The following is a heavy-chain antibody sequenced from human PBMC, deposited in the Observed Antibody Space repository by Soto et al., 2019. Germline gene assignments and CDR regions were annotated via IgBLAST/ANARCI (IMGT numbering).Heavy chain of an antibody. V-gene: IGHV3-30*18. D-gene: IGHD3-22*01. CDR3: ANGDSSGFEYFQS. Sequence: QVQLVESGGGVVQSGMTLRLSCTASGFTFSSHGMHWVRQAPGKGLEWVAVVSFDGTNKNYADSVRGRFTISRDNSKNTLYLQMSSLRAEDTAVYYCANGDSSGFEYFQSWGQGTLVTVSS. CDR2: VSFDGTNK. CDR1: GFTFSSHG. J-gene: IGHJ1*01.